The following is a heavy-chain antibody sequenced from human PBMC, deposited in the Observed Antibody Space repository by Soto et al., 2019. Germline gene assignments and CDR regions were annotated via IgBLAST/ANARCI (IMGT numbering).Heavy chain of an antibody. Sequence: QVQLQESGPGLVKPSETLSLTCTVSGGSISSYYWSWIRQPPGKGLEWIGYIYYSGSTIYNPSLKSRVTISVDTSKNHFSLKLSSVTAADTAVYYCARGSPVTGDLLAYWGQGALVTVSS. CDR1: GGSISSYY. J-gene: IGHJ4*02. CDR3: ARGSPVTGDLLAY. CDR2: IYYSGST. V-gene: IGHV4-59*01. D-gene: IGHD2-8*02.